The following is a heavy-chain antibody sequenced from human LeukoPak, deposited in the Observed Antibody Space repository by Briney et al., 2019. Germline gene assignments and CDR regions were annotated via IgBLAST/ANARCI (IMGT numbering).Heavy chain of an antibody. V-gene: IGHV3-23*01. CDR2: ITGAGSGGST. CDR3: AKDHAGSGRAFEY. J-gene: IGHJ4*02. D-gene: IGHD3-10*01. Sequence: PGGSLRLSCAASGFTFSNYAMTWVRQAPGKGLEWVSGITGAGSGGSTYYADSVKGRFTVSRDTSKDIVYLQMNSLSADDTGIYYCAKDHAGSGRAFEYWGQGTLLTVSS. CDR1: GFTFSNYA.